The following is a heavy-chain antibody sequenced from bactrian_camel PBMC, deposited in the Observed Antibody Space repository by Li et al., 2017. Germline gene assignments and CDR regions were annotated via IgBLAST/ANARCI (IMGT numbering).Heavy chain of an antibody. J-gene: IGHJ4*01. D-gene: IGHD6*01. V-gene: IGHV3S1*01. CDR2: IYTGGGSS. CDR1: GTTYSSGC. CDR3: AADAVGGSWYGWNIRATYNY. Sequence: HVQLVESGGGSVQSGGSLRLSCAASGTTYSSGCMAWFRRVPGKAREGVAAIYTGGGSSYYADSVKGRFTISLDNAKNTVYLQMNSLKPEDTAMYYCAADAVGGSWYGWNIRATYNYWGQGTQVTVS.